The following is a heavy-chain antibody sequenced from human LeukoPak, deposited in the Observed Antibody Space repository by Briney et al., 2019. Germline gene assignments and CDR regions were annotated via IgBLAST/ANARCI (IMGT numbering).Heavy chain of an antibody. CDR1: GFTFSSYG. Sequence: PRRSLRLSCAASGFTFSSYGMHWVRQAPGKGLEWVAVIWYDGSNKYYADSVKGRFTISRDNSKNTLYLQMNSLRAEDTAVYYCAKDERGYSYGLIDYWGQGTLVTVSS. J-gene: IGHJ4*02. CDR2: IWYDGSNK. V-gene: IGHV3-33*06. D-gene: IGHD5-18*01. CDR3: AKDERGYSYGLIDY.